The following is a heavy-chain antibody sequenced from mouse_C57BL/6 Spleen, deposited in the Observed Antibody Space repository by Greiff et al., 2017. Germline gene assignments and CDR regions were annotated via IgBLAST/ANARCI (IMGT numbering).Heavy chain of an antibody. CDR3: AREDYGNYDYYAMDY. CDR2: IYPGDGDT. V-gene: IGHV1-82*01. D-gene: IGHD2-1*01. J-gene: IGHJ4*01. Sequence: QVQLQQSGPELVKPGASVKISCKASGYAFSSSWMNWVKQRPGKGLEWIGRIYPGDGDTNYNGKFKGKATLTADKSSSTAYMQLSSLTSEDSAVYFCAREDYGNYDYYAMDYWGQGTSVTVSS. CDR1: GYAFSSSW.